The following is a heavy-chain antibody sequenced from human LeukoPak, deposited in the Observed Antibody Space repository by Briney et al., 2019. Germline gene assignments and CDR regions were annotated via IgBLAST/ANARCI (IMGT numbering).Heavy chain of an antibody. CDR2: MNPNSGNT. J-gene: IGHJ6*02. CDR1: GYTFTGYY. D-gene: IGHD2/OR15-2a*01. Sequence: ASVKVSCKASGYTFTGYYMHWVRQAPGQGLEWMGWMNPNSGNTGYAQKFQGRVTMTRNTSISTAYMELSSLRSEDTAVYYCARVSXDGMDVWGQGTTVTVSS. CDR3: ARVSXDGMDV. V-gene: IGHV1-8*02.